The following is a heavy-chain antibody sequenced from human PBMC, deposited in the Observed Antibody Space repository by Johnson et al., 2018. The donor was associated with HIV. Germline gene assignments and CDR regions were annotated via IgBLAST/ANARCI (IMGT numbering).Heavy chain of an antibody. CDR1: GFAVSSNY. D-gene: IGHD6-19*01. CDR2: LYSAGSA. V-gene: IGHV3-66*04. Sequence: VQLVESGGGLVQPGGSLRLSCAASGFAVSSNYMNWVRQTPGKGLEWVSILYSAGSAYYADSVKGRFTISRDNSKNTLYLQMNSLRAEDTAVYYCAKRGSGWPSDAFDIWGQGTMVTVSS. J-gene: IGHJ3*02. CDR3: AKRGSGWPSDAFDI.